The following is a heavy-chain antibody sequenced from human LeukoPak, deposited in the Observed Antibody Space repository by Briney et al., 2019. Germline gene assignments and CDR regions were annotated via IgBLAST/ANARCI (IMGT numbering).Heavy chain of an antibody. CDR2: ISRSGSSI. CDR1: GFTFSSYE. J-gene: IGHJ4*02. Sequence: GGSLRLSCAASGFTFSSYEMNWVRQAPGKGLEWVSHISRSGSSIYYADSVKGRFTISRDNAKNSLCLQMSSLRAEDTAVYYCTRSTSLLVWGQGTLVTVSS. CDR3: TRSTSLLV. V-gene: IGHV3-48*03. D-gene: IGHD1-26*01.